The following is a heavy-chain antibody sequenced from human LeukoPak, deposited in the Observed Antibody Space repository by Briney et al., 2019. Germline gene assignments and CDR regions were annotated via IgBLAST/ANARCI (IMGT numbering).Heavy chain of an antibody. CDR2: INPNSGGT. CDR3: ARRGVTSDGRGYLLDY. V-gene: IGHV1-2*02. Sequence: ASVKVSCKASGYTFTGYYMYWVRQAPGQGLEWMGWINPNSGGTNYAQKFQGRVTMTRDTSISTAYMELSRLRSDDTAVYYCARRGVTSDGRGYLLDYWGQGTLVTVSS. CDR1: GYTFTGYY. D-gene: IGHD3-22*01. J-gene: IGHJ4*02.